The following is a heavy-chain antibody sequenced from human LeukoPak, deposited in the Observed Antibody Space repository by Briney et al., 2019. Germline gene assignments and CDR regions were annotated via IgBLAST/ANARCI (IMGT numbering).Heavy chain of an antibody. V-gene: IGHV3-30*04. Sequence: PGGSLRLSCAASGFTFSSYAMHWVRQAPGKGLEWVAVISYDGSNKYYADSVKGRFTISRDNSKNTLYLQMNSLRAEDTAVYYCARGGSYYDFWSGYYKGKYTDYWGQGTLVTVSS. D-gene: IGHD3-3*01. J-gene: IGHJ4*02. CDR1: GFTFSSYA. CDR2: ISYDGSNK. CDR3: ARGGSYYDFWSGYYKGKYTDY.